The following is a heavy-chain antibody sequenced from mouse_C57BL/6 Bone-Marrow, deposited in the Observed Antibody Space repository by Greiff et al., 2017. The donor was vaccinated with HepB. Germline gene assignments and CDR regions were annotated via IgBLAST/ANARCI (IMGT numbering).Heavy chain of an antibody. CDR2: IRSKSSNYAT. CDR3: VRVRYGSSSIYYYAMDY. J-gene: IGHJ4*01. V-gene: IGHV10-3*01. D-gene: IGHD1-1*01. CDR1: GFTFKTYA. Sequence: EVKLVESGGGLVQPKGSLKLSCAASGFTFKTYAMHWVRQPPGKGLEWVARIRSKSSNYATYYANSVKDRFTISRDDSQSMLYLQMNNLKTEDTAMYYCVRVRYGSSSIYYYAMDYWGQGTSVTVSS.